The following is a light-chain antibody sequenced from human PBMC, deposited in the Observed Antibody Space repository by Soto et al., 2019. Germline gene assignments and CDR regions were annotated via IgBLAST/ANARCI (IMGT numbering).Light chain of an antibody. V-gene: IGKV3D-15*01. J-gene: IGKJ4*01. CDR2: GAS. CDR3: QQYNKLPLT. CDR1: QSVSSN. Sequence: EIVMTQSPATLSVSPGERATLSCRASQSVSSNLAWYQQKPGQAPRLLIYGASTRATGIPARFSGSGSGTEFTLIISSLQSEDFAVYYCQQYNKLPLTFGGGTKVEIK.